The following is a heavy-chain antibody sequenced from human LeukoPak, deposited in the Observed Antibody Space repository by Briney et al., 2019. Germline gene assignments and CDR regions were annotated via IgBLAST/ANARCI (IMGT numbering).Heavy chain of an antibody. CDR2: ISGSGSST. Sequence: GGSLRLSCAASGFTFSSYAMSWVRQAPGKGLEGVSAISGSGSSTYYADSVKGRFTISRDNSKNTLYLQMNSLRAEDTAVYYRATSAYYGSGSYSNHWGQGTLVTVSS. CDR3: ATSAYYGSGSYSNH. D-gene: IGHD3-10*01. J-gene: IGHJ5*02. CDR1: GFTFSSYA. V-gene: IGHV3-23*01.